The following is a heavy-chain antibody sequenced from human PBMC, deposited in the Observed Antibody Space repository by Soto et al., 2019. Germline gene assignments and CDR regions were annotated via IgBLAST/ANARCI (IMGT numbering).Heavy chain of an antibody. J-gene: IGHJ6*02. D-gene: IGHD3-10*01. V-gene: IGHV4-28*01. CDR3: ARCFYGWGNYPYYYYGMDV. Sequence: SEALSLTCAVSGFSISSSHWWGWIRQPPGKGLEWIGYIYYNGNTDYNPSLKSRVTMSVDTSKNHFSLKLSSVTAVDTAVYYCARCFYGWGNYPYYYYGMDVWGQGTTVTVSS. CDR2: IYYNGNT. CDR1: GFSISSSHW.